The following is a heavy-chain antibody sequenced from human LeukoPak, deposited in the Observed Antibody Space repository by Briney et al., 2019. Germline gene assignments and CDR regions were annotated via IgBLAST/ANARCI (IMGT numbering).Heavy chain of an antibody. D-gene: IGHD5-18*01. V-gene: IGHV3-23*01. CDR2: SSGSGGST. CDR1: GLSLSSYG. CDR3: AKQTAVEGGYYHY. Sequence: GGSLRLSCIGSGLSLSSYGMSWVRQAPGEGLEWFSSSSGSGGSTYYADSVKGRFTISRDSSENTLYLKMSSLRVEDTAVYFCAKQTAVEGGYYHYWGQGTLVTVSS. J-gene: IGHJ4*02.